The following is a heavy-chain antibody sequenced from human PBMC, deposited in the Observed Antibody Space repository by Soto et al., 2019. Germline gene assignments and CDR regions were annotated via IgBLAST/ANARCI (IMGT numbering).Heavy chain of an antibody. Sequence: SETLSLTCTVCGGSISSSSYYWGWIRQPPGKGLEWIGSIYYSGSAYYNPSLKSRVTISVDTSKNQFSLKLSSVTAADTAVYYCARHPMYYYYGSGSYYIKVTPHTWGQAILPSVS. CDR2: IYYSGSA. D-gene: IGHD3-10*01. CDR1: GGSISSSSYY. J-gene: IGHJ4*03. CDR3: ARHPMYYYYGSGSYYIKVTPHT. V-gene: IGHV4-39*01.